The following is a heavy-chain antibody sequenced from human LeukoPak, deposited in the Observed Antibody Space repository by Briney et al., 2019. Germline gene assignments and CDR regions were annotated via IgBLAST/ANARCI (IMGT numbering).Heavy chain of an antibody. J-gene: IGHJ4*02. CDR1: GFTFGSYG. D-gene: IGHD4-17*01. V-gene: IGHV3-30*18. Sequence: GGSLRLSCAASGFTFGSYGMHWVRQAPGKGLEWVAVISYDGSNKYYADSVKGRFTISRDNSKNTLYLQMNSLRAEDTAVYYCAKDASYGWDYWGQGTLVTVSS. CDR2: ISYDGSNK. CDR3: AKDASYGWDY.